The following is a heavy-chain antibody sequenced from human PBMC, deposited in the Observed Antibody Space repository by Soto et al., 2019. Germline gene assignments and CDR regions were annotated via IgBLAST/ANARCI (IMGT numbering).Heavy chain of an antibody. D-gene: IGHD3-3*01. Sequence: QITLTESGPTLVKPTQTLTLTCTFSGFSLSTSGVGVGWIRQTPGKALEWLALIYWDDDKRYSPFLKSRLTMTRDTSKTQVVLTMMIMDPVDTAAYYFARRLKASGTFYDFWSGNVVTYFVSGGQRTRVTVSP. CDR1: GFSLSTSGVG. CDR3: ARRLKASGTFYDFWSGNVVTYFVS. J-gene: IGHJ4*02. CDR2: IYWDDDK. V-gene: IGHV2-5*02.